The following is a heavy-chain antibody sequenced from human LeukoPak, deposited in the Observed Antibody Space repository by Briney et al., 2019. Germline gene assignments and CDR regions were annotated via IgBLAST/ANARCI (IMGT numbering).Heavy chain of an antibody. CDR2: IYFSGST. D-gene: IGHD3-10*01. V-gene: IGHV4-39*01. J-gene: IGHJ4*02. CDR3: ARRPVRGIIPLDY. Sequence: WVRQPPGKGLEWIGNIYFSGSTYYNPSLKSRVTISVDTSKNQFPLKLSSVTAADTAVYYCARRPVRGIIPLDYWGQGTLVTVSS.